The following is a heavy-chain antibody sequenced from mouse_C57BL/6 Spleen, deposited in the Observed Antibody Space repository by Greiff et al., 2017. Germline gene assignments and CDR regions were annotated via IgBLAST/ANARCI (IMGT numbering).Heavy chain of an antibody. J-gene: IGHJ4*01. CDR2: LAPANGNT. CDR3: ARELSLREYYAMDY. CDR1: GFNIKNTY. D-gene: IGHD3-2*02. Sequence: EVQLQQSVAELVRPGASVTLSCTASGFNIKNTYMHWVKQRPEQGLAWIGRLAPANGNTKYAPKFQGKATITADPSSITAYLQLSSLTSEDTAIYYCARELSLREYYAMDYWGQGTSVTVSS. V-gene: IGHV14-3*01.